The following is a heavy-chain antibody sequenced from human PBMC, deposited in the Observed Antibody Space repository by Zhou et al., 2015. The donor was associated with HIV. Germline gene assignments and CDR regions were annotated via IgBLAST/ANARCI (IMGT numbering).Heavy chain of an antibody. CDR1: GYSFSNYG. Sequence: QVQLAQSGPELKRPGASVKVSCKASGYSFSNYGIAWVRQARGQGLEWMGWINPNSGGTNYAQKFQGWVTMTRDTSISTAYMELSRLRSDDTAVYYCARVGIRWFGEFSGAFDIWGQGTMVTVSS. CDR3: ARVGIRWFGEFSGAFDI. J-gene: IGHJ3*02. CDR2: INPNSGGT. D-gene: IGHD3-10*01. V-gene: IGHV1-2*04.